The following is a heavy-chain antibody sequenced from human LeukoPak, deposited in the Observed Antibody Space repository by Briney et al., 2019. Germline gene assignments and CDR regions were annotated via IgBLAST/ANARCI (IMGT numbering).Heavy chain of an antibody. D-gene: IGHD1-20*01. CDR1: GFTFSNAW. Sequence: GGSLRLSCAASGFTFSNAWMSWVRQAPGKGLEWVGRIKSKTDGGTTDYAAPVKGRFTISRDDSKNTLYLQMNSLKTEDTAVYYCTTDSSLTGSLDYWGQGTLVTVSS. V-gene: IGHV3-15*01. CDR2: IKSKTDGGTT. J-gene: IGHJ4*02. CDR3: TTDSSLTGSLDY.